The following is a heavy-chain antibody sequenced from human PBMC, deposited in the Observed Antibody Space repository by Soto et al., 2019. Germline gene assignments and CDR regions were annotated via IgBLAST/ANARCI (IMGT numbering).Heavy chain of an antibody. CDR1: GFSLSDVRMG. V-gene: IGHV2-26*01. J-gene: IGHJ4*02. D-gene: IGHD3-9*01. CDR3: AGIQLQYYDWQPYDY. Sequence: QVTLKESGPVLVKPTETLTLTCTVSGFSLSDVRMGVSCIRQPPGKALVWLAHIFSNDGKSYNASLKSRLTISKETTKSQVIHTLTNRDPVDTATDFCAGIQLQYYDWQPYDYWGQGTLVTVSS. CDR2: IFSNDGK.